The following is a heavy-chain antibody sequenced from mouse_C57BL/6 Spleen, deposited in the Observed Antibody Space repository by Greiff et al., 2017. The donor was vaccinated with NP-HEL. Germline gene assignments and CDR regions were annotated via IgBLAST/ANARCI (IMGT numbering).Heavy chain of an antibody. Sequence: QVQLKQPGAELVMPGASVKLSCKASGYTFTSYWLHWVKQRPGQGLEWIGEIDPSDSYTNYNQKFKGKSTLTVDTSSSTAYMQLSSLTSEDSAVYYCARLGGNYGDYAMDYWGQGTSVTVSS. CDR2: IDPSDSYT. CDR3: ARLGGNYGDYAMDY. CDR1: GYTFTSYW. J-gene: IGHJ4*01. D-gene: IGHD2-1*01. V-gene: IGHV1-69*01.